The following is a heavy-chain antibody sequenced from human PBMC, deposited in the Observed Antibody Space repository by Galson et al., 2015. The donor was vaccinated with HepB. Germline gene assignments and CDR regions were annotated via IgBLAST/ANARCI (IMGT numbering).Heavy chain of an antibody. Sequence: SLRLSCAASGFSFSNYAMTWVRQPPGKGLQWVATISGRVVTTFDADSVKGQFTISRDNSKNTLYLEMNNLRADDTAVYFCAKSKDSGWSYNAFDIWGQGTMVTVSS. CDR3: AKSKDSGWSYNAFDI. J-gene: IGHJ3*02. CDR2: ISGRVVTT. CDR1: GFSFSNYA. D-gene: IGHD6-19*01. V-gene: IGHV3-23*01.